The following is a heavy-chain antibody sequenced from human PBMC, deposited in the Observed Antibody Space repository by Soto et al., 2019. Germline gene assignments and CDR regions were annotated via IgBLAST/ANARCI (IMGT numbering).Heavy chain of an antibody. D-gene: IGHD3-9*01. CDR1: GFTFSSYS. CDR3: ARSLTSLRYFDWLFEY. CDR2: ISCDGSNK. J-gene: IGHJ4*02. V-gene: IGHV3-30-3*01. Sequence: PGGSLRLSCAASGFTFSSYSMHLVRQAPGKGLECVSVISCDGSNKYYADSVKGRFTISRDNSKNTLYLQMNSLRAQYTAVYYRARSLTSLRYFDWLFEYWGQGTVVTISS.